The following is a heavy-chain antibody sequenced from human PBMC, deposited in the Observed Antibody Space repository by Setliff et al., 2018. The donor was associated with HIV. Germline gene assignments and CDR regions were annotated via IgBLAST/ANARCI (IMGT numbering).Heavy chain of an antibody. D-gene: IGHD2-15*01. CDR3: ARVYCSGGSCYSGVYWFDP. V-gene: IGHV1-69*05. J-gene: IGHJ5*02. CDR2: VIPIFGTA. Sequence: SVKVSCKASGDTFNSYAISWVRQAPGQGLEWMGGVIPIFGTANYAQKFQGRVTMTRNTSISTAYMELSSLRSEDTAVYYCARVYCSGGSCYSGVYWFDPWGQGTLVTVSS. CDR1: GDTFNSYA.